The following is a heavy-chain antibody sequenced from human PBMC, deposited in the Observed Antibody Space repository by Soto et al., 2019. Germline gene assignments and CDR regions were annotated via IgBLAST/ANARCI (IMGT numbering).Heavy chain of an antibody. Sequence: PGESLKISCKGSGYSFTSYWIGWVRQMPGKGLEWMGIIYPGDSDTRYSPSFQGQVTISADKSISTAYLQWSSLKASDTAMYYCASLVTGDNWNYRSGWFDPWGQGTLVTVSS. CDR1: GYSFTSYW. V-gene: IGHV5-51*01. CDR2: IYPGDSDT. D-gene: IGHD1-7*01. CDR3: ASLVTGDNWNYRSGWFDP. J-gene: IGHJ5*02.